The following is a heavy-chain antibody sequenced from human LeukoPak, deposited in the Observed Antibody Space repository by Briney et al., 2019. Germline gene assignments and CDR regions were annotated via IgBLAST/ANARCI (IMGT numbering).Heavy chain of an antibody. J-gene: IGHJ2*01. CDR3: ASPSGYDFWYFDL. CDR2: IYYSGST. Sequence: SETLSLTCAVSGGSISSYYWSWIRQPPGKGLEWIGYIYYSGSTNYNPFLKSRVTISVDKSKNQFSLKLSSVTAADTAVYYCASPSGYDFWYFDLWGRGTLVTVSS. V-gene: IGHV4-59*12. CDR1: GGSISSYY. D-gene: IGHD5-12*01.